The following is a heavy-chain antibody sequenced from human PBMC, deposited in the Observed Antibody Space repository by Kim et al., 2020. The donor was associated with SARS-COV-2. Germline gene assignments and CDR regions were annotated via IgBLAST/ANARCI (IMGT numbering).Heavy chain of an antibody. V-gene: IGHV4-39*01. CDR3: AMGHGGNGGSWVDTDY. D-gene: IGHD2-15*01. J-gene: IGHJ4*02. Sequence: SETLSLTCTVSGGSISSSSYYWGWIRQPPGKGLEWIGSIYYSGSTYYNPSLKSRVTISVDTSKNQFSLKLSSVTAADTAVYYCAMGHGGNGGSWVDTDYWGQGTLVTVSS. CDR1: GGSISSSSYY. CDR2: IYYSGST.